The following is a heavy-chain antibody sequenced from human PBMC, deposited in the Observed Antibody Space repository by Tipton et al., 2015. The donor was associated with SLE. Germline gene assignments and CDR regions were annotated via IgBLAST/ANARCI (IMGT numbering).Heavy chain of an antibody. J-gene: IGHJ5*02. V-gene: IGHV5-51*03. Sequence: QLVQSGAEVKKPGESLKISCKGSAYSFTSYWIGWVRQMPGKGLEWMGIIYPGDSDTRYSPSFQGQVTISADKSISTAYLQWSSLKASDTAMYYCARRPSGFTIPCAWFDPWGQGTLVTVSS. D-gene: IGHD3-9*01. CDR1: AYSFTSYW. CDR2: IYPGDSDT. CDR3: ARRPSGFTIPCAWFDP.